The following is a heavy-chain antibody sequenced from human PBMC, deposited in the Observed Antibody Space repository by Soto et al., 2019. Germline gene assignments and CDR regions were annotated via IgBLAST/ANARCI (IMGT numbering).Heavy chain of an antibody. CDR2: MNPNSGNT. Sequence: ASVKVSCKASGYTFTSYDINWVRQATGQGLEWMGWMNPNSGNTGYAQKFQGRVTMTRNTSISTAYMELSSLRSEDTAVYYCARGLLFGRSYYYYGMDVWGQGTTVTVSS. J-gene: IGHJ6*02. D-gene: IGHD2-21*02. CDR3: ARGLLFGRSYYYYGMDV. CDR1: GYTFTSYD. V-gene: IGHV1-8*01.